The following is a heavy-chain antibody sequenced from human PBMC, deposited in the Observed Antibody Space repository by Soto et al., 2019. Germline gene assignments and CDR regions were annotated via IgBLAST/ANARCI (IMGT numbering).Heavy chain of an antibody. J-gene: IGHJ3*02. CDR1: GFTFSSYG. Sequence: PGGYLRLSCAASGFTFSSYGMHWVRQAPGKGLEWVAVIWYDGSNKYYADSVKGRFTISRDNSKNTLYLQMNSLRAEDTAVYYCARDHIYYVILTGRREKNSFVIWGQGTLGTGS. CDR2: IWYDGSNK. V-gene: IGHV3-33*01. D-gene: IGHD3-9*01. CDR3: ARDHIYYVILTGRREKNSFVI.